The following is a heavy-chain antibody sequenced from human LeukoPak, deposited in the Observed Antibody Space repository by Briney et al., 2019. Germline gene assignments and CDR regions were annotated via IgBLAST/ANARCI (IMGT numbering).Heavy chain of an antibody. CDR3: ARDLGGSSGWYGNAFDI. CDR1: GFTFSTYS. CDR2: MSSSDTYI. J-gene: IGHJ3*02. D-gene: IGHD6-19*01. Sequence: GGSLRLSCAASGFTFSTYSMNWVRQAPGKGLEWVSSMSSSDTYIYYADSVKGRFTISRDNAKNSLYLQMNSLRAEDTAVYYCARDLGGSSGWYGNAFDIWGQGTMVTVSS. V-gene: IGHV3-21*01.